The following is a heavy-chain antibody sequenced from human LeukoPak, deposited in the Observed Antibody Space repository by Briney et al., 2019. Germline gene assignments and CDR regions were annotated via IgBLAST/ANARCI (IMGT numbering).Heavy chain of an antibody. CDR1: GYTLTELS. D-gene: IGHD2-2*01. Sequence: GASVTVSCKVSGYTLTELSMHWVRQAPGKGLEWMGGFDPEDGETIYAQKFQGRVTMTEDTSTDTAYMELSSLRSEDTAVYYCATDLVPFAMVGYGMDVWGQGTTVTVSS. CDR2: FDPEDGET. V-gene: IGHV1-24*01. J-gene: IGHJ6*02. CDR3: ATDLVPFAMVGYGMDV.